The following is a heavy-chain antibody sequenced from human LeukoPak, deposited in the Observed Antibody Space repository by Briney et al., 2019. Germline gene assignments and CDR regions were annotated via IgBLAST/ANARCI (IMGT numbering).Heavy chain of an antibody. CDR1: GYTFTGYY. J-gene: IGHJ4*02. CDR2: INPNSGGT. D-gene: IGHD1-26*01. CDR3: ARASGSYYGLGY. V-gene: IGHV1-2*02. Sequence: GSVKVSCKASGYTFTGYYMHWVRQAPGQGLEWMGWINPNSGGTNYAQKFQGRVTMTGDTSISTAYMELSRLRSDDTAVYYCARASGSYYGLGYWGQGTLVTVSS.